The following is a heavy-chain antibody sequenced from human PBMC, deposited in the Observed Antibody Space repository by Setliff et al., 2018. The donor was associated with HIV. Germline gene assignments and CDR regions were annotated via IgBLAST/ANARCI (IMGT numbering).Heavy chain of an antibody. CDR3: AAIVGATTIAY. CDR2: FDPEDGET. J-gene: IGHJ4*02. CDR1: GYTLTELS. D-gene: IGHD1-26*01. V-gene: IGHV1-24*01. Sequence: ASVKVSCKVSGYTLTELSRHWVRQAPGKGLEWMGGFDPEDGETVYAHKFQGRVTITADTSTDTAYMELSSLRSEDTAVYYCAAIVGATTIAYWGQGTLVTVSS.